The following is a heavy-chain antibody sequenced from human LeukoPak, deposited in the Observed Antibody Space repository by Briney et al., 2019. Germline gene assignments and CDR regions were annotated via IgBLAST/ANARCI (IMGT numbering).Heavy chain of an antibody. J-gene: IGHJ4*02. D-gene: IGHD4-17*01. CDR3: ARVGAGEYGDYDY. V-gene: IGHV1-46*01. CDR2: INPRGGST. CDR1: GYTFISYY. Sequence: ASVKVSCKASGYTFISYYMHWVRRAPGQGLEWMGMINPRGGSTTYAQKFQGRVTMTRDTSTSTVYMELSSLRFEDTAVYYCARVGAGEYGDYDYWGQGTLVTVSS.